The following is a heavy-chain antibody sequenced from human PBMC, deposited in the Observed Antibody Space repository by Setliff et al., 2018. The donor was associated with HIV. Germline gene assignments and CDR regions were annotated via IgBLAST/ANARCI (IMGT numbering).Heavy chain of an antibody. D-gene: IGHD3-3*01. J-gene: IGHJ6*03. CDR2: VYTSGSA. Sequence: SETLSLTCTVSGGSISSGGHYWNWIRQPAGRGLEWIGHVYTSGSASYNPPLKSRVTISVDTSKNQFSLKLSSVTAADTAVYYCARSYYNFANGYYYYYYMDVWGKGTTVTVSS. V-gene: IGHV4-61*09. CDR1: GGSISSGGHY. CDR3: ARSYYNFANGYYYYYYMDV.